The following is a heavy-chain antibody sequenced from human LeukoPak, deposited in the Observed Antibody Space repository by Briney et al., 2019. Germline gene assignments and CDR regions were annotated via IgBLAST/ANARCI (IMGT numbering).Heavy chain of an antibody. V-gene: IGHV1-24*01. J-gene: IGHJ4*02. Sequence: ASVKVSCKVSEYSLTELSMHWVRQAPGKGLEWMGGFDPEDGESIYAQKFQGRVTMTEDTSTDTAYMELSSLRSDDTAVYYCARGSSYGFSMGYWGQGTLVTVSS. CDR2: FDPEDGES. CDR1: EYSLTELS. CDR3: ARGSSYGFSMGY. D-gene: IGHD3-16*01.